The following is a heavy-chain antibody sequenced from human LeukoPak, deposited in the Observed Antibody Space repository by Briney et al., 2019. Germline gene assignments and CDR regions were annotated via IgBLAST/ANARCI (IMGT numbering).Heavy chain of an antibody. CDR1: GFTFSSYW. CDR2: IKQGGSEK. Sequence: GGSLRLSCAASGFTFSSYWMSWVRQAPGKGLEWVANIKQGGSEKYYVDSVKGRFTISRDNAKNSLYLQMNSLRAEDTAVYYCARVDLAAWFDYWGQGTLVTVSS. J-gene: IGHJ4*02. CDR3: ARVDLAAWFDY. V-gene: IGHV3-7*04. D-gene: IGHD6-25*01.